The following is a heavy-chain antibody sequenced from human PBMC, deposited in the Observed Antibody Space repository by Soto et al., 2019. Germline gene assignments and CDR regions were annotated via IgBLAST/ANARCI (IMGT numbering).Heavy chain of an antibody. D-gene: IGHD1-26*01. CDR3: ARDRGSYHFDY. V-gene: IGHV1-3*01. CDR1: GYTFTSYA. CDR2: INAGNGNT. J-gene: IGHJ4*02. Sequence: QVQLVQSGAEVKKPGASVKVSCKASGYTFTSYAMHWVRQAPGQRLEWMGWINAGNGNTKYSQKFQGRVTITRDTFASTAYMELSSLRSEDTAVYYCARDRGSYHFDYWGQGTLVTVSS.